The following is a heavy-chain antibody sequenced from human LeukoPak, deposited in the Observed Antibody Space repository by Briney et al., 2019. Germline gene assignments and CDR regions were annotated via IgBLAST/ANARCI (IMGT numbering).Heavy chain of an antibody. CDR1: GGSISSGGYY. D-gene: IGHD3-22*01. Sequence: SQTLSLTCTVSGGSISSGGYYWSWIRQHPGKGLEWIGYIYYSGSTYYNPSLKSRVTISVDTSKNQFSLKLSSVTAADTAVYYCARGDYYDSSDEGWLDPWGQGTLVTVSS. CDR3: ARGDYYDSSDEGWLDP. CDR2: IYYSGST. J-gene: IGHJ5*02. V-gene: IGHV4-31*03.